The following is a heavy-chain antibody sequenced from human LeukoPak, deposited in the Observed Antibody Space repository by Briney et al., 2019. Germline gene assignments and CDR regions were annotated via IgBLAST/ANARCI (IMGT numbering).Heavy chain of an antibody. CDR1: GASFRGYY. CDR3: ARGSFRGATDY. CDR2: ITHSGSS. J-gene: IGHJ4*02. V-gene: IGHV4-34*01. Sequence: SETLSLTCAVYGASFRGYYWSWLRQSPGKGLEWIGEITHSGSSNYNPSLKSRVTILVDTSKNQFSLMVTSVTDADTAVDYCARGSFRGATDYWGQGTRVTVSS. D-gene: IGHD4/OR15-4a*01.